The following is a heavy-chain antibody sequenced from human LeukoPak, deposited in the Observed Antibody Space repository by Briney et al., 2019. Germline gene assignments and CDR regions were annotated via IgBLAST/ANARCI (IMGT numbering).Heavy chain of an antibody. V-gene: IGHV4-4*02. D-gene: IGHD3-9*01. CDR1: GGSISSSNW. J-gene: IGHJ4*02. CDR2: IYHSGST. CDR3: ARDRRYDILTGYPESFFDY. Sequence: SGTLSLTCAVSGGSISSSNWWSWVRQPPGKGLEWIGEIYHSGSTNYNPSLKSQVTISVDKSKNQFSLKLSSVTAADTAVYYCARDRRYDILTGYPESFFDYWGQGTLATVSS.